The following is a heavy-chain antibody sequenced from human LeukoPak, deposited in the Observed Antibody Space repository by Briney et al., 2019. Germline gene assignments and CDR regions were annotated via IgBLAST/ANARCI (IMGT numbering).Heavy chain of an antibody. Sequence: SETLSLTCAVYGGSFSSYYWSWIRQPPGKGLEWIGYIYYSGSTNYNPSLKSRVTISVDTSKNQFSLKLSSVTAADTAVYYCARVSLPIYYDFWSGYSGAPYYYYGMDVWGQGTTVTVSS. J-gene: IGHJ6*02. CDR3: ARVSLPIYYDFWSGYSGAPYYYYGMDV. CDR2: IYYSGST. D-gene: IGHD3-3*01. V-gene: IGHV4-59*01. CDR1: GGSFSSYY.